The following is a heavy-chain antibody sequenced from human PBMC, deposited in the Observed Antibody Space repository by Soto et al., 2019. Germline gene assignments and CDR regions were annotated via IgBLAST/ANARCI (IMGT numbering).Heavy chain of an antibody. CDR2: IYYSGST. D-gene: IGHD4-17*01. Sequence: QVQLQESGPGLVKPSETLSLTCTVSGGSISSYYWSWIRQPPGKGLEWIGYIYYSGSTNYNPSLKSRVTISVDTSKNQFSLKLSSVTAADTAVYYCARTPFYGDYLLYWYFDLWGRGTLVTVSS. V-gene: IGHV4-59*01. CDR3: ARTPFYGDYLLYWYFDL. J-gene: IGHJ2*01. CDR1: GGSISSYY.